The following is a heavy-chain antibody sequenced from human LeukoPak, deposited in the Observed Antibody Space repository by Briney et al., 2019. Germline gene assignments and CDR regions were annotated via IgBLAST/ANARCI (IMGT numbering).Heavy chain of an antibody. CDR3: ARDISPGGGV. D-gene: IGHD3-16*01. J-gene: IGHJ4*02. Sequence: GRSLCLSCAASRFTFSSFSMKWVSHAPGKGLEWVSSISSSSSYIFYADSVKGRFPISRDNAKNSLYLQMNSLRAEDTAVYYCARDISPGGGVWGQGTLVTVSS. CDR1: RFTFSSFS. CDR2: ISSSSSYI. V-gene: IGHV3-21*01.